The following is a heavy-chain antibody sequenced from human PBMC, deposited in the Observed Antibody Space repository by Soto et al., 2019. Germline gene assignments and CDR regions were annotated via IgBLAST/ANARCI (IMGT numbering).Heavy chain of an antibody. CDR2: IIPIFGTA. D-gene: IGHD6-6*01. CDR3: ARAREYSTSQEQLIYGLDV. CDR1: GGTFSSYA. V-gene: IGHV1-69*06. J-gene: IGHJ6*02. Sequence: SVKVSCKASGGTFSSYAISWVRQAPGQGLEWMGGIIPIFGTANYAQKFQGRVTITADKSTSTAYMELSSLRSEDTAVYYCARAREYSTSQEQLIYGLDVWGQGTTVTVSS.